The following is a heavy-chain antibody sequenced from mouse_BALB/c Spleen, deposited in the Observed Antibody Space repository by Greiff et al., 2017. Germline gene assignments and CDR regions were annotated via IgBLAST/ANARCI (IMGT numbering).Heavy chain of an antibody. J-gene: IGHJ3*01. CDR1: GFNIKDYH. Sequence: VQLKESGAELVRPGALVKLSCKASGFNIKDYHMHWVKQRPEQGLEWIGWIDPENGNTIYDPKFQGKASITADTSSNTAYLQLSSLTSEDTAVYYCANYGNYGTFAYWGQGTLVTVSA. V-gene: IGHV14-1*02. D-gene: IGHD2-1*01. CDR2: IDPENGNT. CDR3: ANYGNYGTFAY.